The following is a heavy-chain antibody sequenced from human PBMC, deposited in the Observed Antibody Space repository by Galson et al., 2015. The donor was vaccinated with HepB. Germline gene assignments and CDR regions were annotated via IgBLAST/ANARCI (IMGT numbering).Heavy chain of an antibody. V-gene: IGHV3-74*01. D-gene: IGHD6-13*01. CDR3: ARGLSIAAAEEQWLVDPLMDY. J-gene: IGHJ4*02. CDR1: GFTFSSYW. Sequence: SLRLSCAASGFTFSSYWMHWVRQAPGKGLVWVSRINSDGSSTSYADSVKGRFTISRDNAKNTLYLQMNSLRAEDTAVYYCARGLSIAAAEEQWLVDPLMDYWGQGTLVTVSS. CDR2: INSDGSST.